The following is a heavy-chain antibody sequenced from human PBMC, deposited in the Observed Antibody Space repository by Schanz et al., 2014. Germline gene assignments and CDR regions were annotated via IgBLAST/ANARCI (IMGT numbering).Heavy chain of an antibody. CDR2: IDHSGTT. V-gene: IGHV4-38-2*02. CDR3: ARRRRGYGLDV. J-gene: IGHJ4*02. CDR1: GYSISSGYY. D-gene: IGHD3-3*01. Sequence: QVQLQESGPGLVKPSETLSLTCTVSGYSISSGYYWGWIRQPPGKGLEWIGSIDHSGTTYYNPSLKSGVSISVAPSKNQSSLKLRSVTAADTAVYYCARRRRGYGLDVWGQGTLVTVSS.